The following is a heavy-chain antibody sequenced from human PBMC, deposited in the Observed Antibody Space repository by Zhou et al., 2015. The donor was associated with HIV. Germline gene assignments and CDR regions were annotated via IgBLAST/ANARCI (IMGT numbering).Heavy chain of an antibody. J-gene: IGHJ4*02. CDR1: GDTTRTYG. CDR3: AREIKFGSGWFDY. D-gene: IGHD6-19*01. Sequence: QVQLVQSGAEVKMPGSSVKVSCKTSGDTTRTYGISWVRQAPGQRPEWMGNITPLLGTTNYAQKLQGRLTITADKSTSTVYMELNSLRSEDTAFYYCAREIKFGSGWFDYWGRGNPGHRLL. CDR2: ITPLLGTT. V-gene: IGHV1-69*06.